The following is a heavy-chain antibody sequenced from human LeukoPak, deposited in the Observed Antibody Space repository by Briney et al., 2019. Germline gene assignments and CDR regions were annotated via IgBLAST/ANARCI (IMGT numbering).Heavy chain of an antibody. D-gene: IGHD6-6*01. CDR3: ARHWRAARPRLDY. J-gene: IGHJ4*02. CDR1: GGSISSGDYY. V-gene: IGHV4-30-4*08. CDR2: IYYSGST. Sequence: PSQTLSLTCTVSGGSISSGDYYWSWIRQPPGKGLEWIGYIYYSGSTYYNPSLKSRVTISVDTSKNQFSLKLSSVTAADTAVYYCARHWRAARPRLDYWGQGTLVTVSS.